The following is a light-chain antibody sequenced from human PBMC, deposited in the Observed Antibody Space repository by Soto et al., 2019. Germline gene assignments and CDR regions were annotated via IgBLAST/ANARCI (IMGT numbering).Light chain of an antibody. CDR1: SSDVGGYNY. V-gene: IGLV2-8*01. Sequence: QSVLTQPHSASGSPGQSVSISCTGTSSDVGGYNYVSWYQQHPGKAPKLMIYQVNKRPSGVPDRFFGSKSGNTASLTVSGLQADDEACYYGGSYVGGNNYVFGTGIKFT. CDR2: QVN. J-gene: IGLJ1*01. CDR3: GSYVGGNNYV.